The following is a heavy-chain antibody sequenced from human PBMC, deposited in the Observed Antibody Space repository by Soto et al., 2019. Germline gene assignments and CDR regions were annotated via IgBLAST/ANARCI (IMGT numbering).Heavy chain of an antibody. V-gene: IGHV3-33*01. Sequence: QEHLVESGGGVVQSGRSLRLACTASGYSFSSFAIHWVRQAPGKGLEWVSLISNDGYTRHYADSVKGRFAISRDDSKNTVYLQMSSLRLAHAGLYYCARESDYGDYLDHLDYWGQGTPV. D-gene: IGHD4-17*01. CDR2: ISNDGYTR. J-gene: IGHJ4*02. CDR3: ARESDYGDYLDHLDY. CDR1: GYSFSSFA.